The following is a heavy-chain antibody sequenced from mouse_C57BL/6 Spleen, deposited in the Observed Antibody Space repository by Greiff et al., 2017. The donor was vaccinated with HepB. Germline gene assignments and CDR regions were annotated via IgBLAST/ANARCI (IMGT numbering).Heavy chain of an antibody. D-gene: IGHD4-1*01. CDR2: IYPGDGDT. Sequence: VQGVESGPELVKPGASVKISCKASGYAFSSSWMNWVKQRPGKGLEWIGRIYPGDGDTNYNGKFKGKATLTADKSSSTAYMQLSSLTSEDSAVYFCARYWDGGYFDVWGTGTTVTVSS. J-gene: IGHJ1*03. V-gene: IGHV1-82*01. CDR3: ARYWDGGYFDV. CDR1: GYAFSSSW.